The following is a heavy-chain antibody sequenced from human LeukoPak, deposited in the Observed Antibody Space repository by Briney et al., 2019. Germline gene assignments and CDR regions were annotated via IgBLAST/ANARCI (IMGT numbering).Heavy chain of an antibody. Sequence: PSETLSLTCTVSGGSISSSSYYWGWIRQPPGKGLVWIGSIYYSGSTYYNPSLKSRVTISVDTSKNQFSLKLSSVTAADTAVYYCAGLLHYGSGSYYFDYWGQGTLVTVSS. D-gene: IGHD3-10*01. CDR3: AGLLHYGSGSYYFDY. CDR1: GGSISSSSYY. V-gene: IGHV4-39*01. CDR2: IYYSGST. J-gene: IGHJ4*02.